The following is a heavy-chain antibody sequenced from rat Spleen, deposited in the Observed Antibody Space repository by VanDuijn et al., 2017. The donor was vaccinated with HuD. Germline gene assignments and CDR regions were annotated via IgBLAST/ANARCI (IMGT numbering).Heavy chain of an antibody. V-gene: IGHV5-25*01. CDR2: LSTGGGNT. D-gene: IGHD1-12*02. J-gene: IGHJ4*01. CDR1: GFTFSNYY. CDR3: ARHILTMMVVITPDVMDA. Sequence: EVQLVESGGGLVQPGRSMKLSCAASGFTFSNYYMAWVRQAPTKGLEGVASLSTGGGNTYYRDSVKGRFTNSRDNAKSTLYLQMDSLRSEDTATYYCARHILTMMVVITPDVMDAWGQGASVTVSS.